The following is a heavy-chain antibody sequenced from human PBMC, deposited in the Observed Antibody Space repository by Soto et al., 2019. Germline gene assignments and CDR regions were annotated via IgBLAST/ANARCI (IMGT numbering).Heavy chain of an antibody. D-gene: IGHD2-2*01. CDR3: AKGHGYCSSTSCFAPYSVDY. Sequence: GGSLRLSCAASGFTFSSYAMSWVRQAPGKGLEWVSAISGSGGSTYYADSVKGRFTISRDNSKNTLYLQMNSLRAEDTAVYYCAKGHGYCSSTSCFAPYSVDYWGQGTLATVSS. J-gene: IGHJ4*02. V-gene: IGHV3-23*01. CDR2: ISGSGGST. CDR1: GFTFSSYA.